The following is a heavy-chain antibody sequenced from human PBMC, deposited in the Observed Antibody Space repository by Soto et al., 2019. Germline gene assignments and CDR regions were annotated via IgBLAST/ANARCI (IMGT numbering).Heavy chain of an antibody. J-gene: IGHJ4*02. V-gene: IGHV1-2*02. CDR2: INPNSGGT. CDR1: GYTFTGYY. Sequence: GASVKVSCKASGYTFTGYYMHWVRQAPGQGLEWMGWINPNSGGTNYAQKFQGRVTMTRDTSISTAYMELSRLRSDDTAVYYCARMVRGVIIAPQHFDYWGQGTLVTVSS. D-gene: IGHD3-10*01. CDR3: ARMVRGVIIAPQHFDY.